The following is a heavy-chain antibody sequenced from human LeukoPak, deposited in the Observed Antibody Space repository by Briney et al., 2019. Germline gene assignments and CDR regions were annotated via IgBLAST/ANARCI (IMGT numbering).Heavy chain of an antibody. CDR1: GYTFTSYY. CDR2: INPSGGST. Sequence: ASVKVSCKASGYTFTSYYMHWVRQAPGQGLEWMGIINPSGGSTSYAQKFQGRVTMTRDTSTSTVYMELSSLRAEDTAVYYCATNPEYSSSWYYFDYWGQGTLVTVSS. D-gene: IGHD6-13*01. CDR3: ATNPEYSSSWYYFDY. J-gene: IGHJ4*02. V-gene: IGHV1-46*01.